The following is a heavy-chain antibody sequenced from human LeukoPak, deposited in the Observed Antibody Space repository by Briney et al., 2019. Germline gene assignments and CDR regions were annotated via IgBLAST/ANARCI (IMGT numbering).Heavy chain of an antibody. CDR1: GGHISSYY. J-gene: IGHJ6*02. CDR2: IYYSGST. D-gene: IGHD3-10*01. V-gene: IGHV4-59*08. Sequence: PSETLSLTCSFSGGHISSYYWSWIRQPPGKGLEWIGYIYYSGSTNYNPSLKSRVTISVDTSKNQFFLKLSSVTAADTAVYYCARSPLWFGELLGYYYGMDVWGQGTTVTVSS. CDR3: ARSPLWFGELLGYYYGMDV.